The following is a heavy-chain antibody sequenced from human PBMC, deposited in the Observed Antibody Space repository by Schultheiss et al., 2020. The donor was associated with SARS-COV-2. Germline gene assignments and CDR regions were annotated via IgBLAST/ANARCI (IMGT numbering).Heavy chain of an antibody. V-gene: IGHV4-34*01. D-gene: IGHD5-24*01. J-gene: IGHJ4*02. Sequence: SQTLSLTCTVSGGSISSYYWSWIRQPPGKGLEWIGEINHSGSTNYNPSLKSRVTISVDTSKNQFSLKLNSVTAADTAVYYCARGRTAKGDGYNYPFFHYWGQGTLVTVSS. CDR1: GGSISSYY. CDR3: ARGRTAKGDGYNYPFFHY. CDR2: INHSGST.